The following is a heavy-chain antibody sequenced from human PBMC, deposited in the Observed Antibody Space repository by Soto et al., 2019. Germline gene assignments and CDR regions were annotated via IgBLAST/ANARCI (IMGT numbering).Heavy chain of an antibody. D-gene: IGHD3-22*01. Sequence: SETLSLTCTVSGGSISSSSYYWGWIRQPPGKGLEWIGSIYYSGSTYYNPSLKSRVTISVDTSKNQFSLKLSSVTAADTAVYYCARSDDSSGYYYYYFDYWGQGTLVTVSS. CDR2: IYYSGST. V-gene: IGHV4-39*07. J-gene: IGHJ4*02. CDR3: ARSDDSSGYYYYYFDY. CDR1: GGSISSSSYY.